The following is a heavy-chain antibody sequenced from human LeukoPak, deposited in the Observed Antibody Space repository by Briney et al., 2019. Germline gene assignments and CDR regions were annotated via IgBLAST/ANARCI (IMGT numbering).Heavy chain of an antibody. Sequence: GGSLRLSCSASGFAFSSYIMHWARQAPGKGLEYVAAITSNGDTTYYADSVKGRVTISRDNSKNTLYLQMSSLRAEDTAVYYCVKDDSYYYDSSGRDSWGQGTLVTVSS. CDR2: ITSNGDTT. D-gene: IGHD3-22*01. CDR1: GFAFSSYI. V-gene: IGHV3-64D*09. J-gene: IGHJ4*02. CDR3: VKDDSYYYDSSGRDS.